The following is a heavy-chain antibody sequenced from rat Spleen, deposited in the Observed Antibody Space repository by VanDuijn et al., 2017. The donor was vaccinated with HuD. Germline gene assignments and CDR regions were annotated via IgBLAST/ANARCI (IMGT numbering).Heavy chain of an antibody. J-gene: IGHJ2*01. V-gene: IGHV5-20*01. CDR2: ISYDGGRT. D-gene: IGHD5-1*01. CDR1: GFTFSDYY. Sequence: EVQLVESGGGLVQPGRSLKVSCAVSGFTFSDYYMAWVRQAPTKGLEWVATISYDGGRTYYRNSVKGRFTISRDNARSVLDLEMDSLRSEDTATYYCASRTGNWFAYWGQGVMVTVSS. CDR3: ASRTGNWFAY.